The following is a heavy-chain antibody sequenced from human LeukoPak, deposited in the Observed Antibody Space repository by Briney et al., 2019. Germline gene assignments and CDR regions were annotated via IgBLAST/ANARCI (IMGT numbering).Heavy chain of an antibody. J-gene: IGHJ4*02. D-gene: IGHD3-3*01. Sequence: PGGSLRLSCAASGFTFSSYAMSWVRQAPGKGLEWVSGINTSGGSTAYADSVKGRFTISRDNPRNTLYMQMNSLRAEDTALYYCAGDLEGIRIDYWGQGTLVTVSS. CDR1: GFTFSSYA. CDR2: INTSGGST. CDR3: AGDLEGIRIDY. V-gene: IGHV3-23*01.